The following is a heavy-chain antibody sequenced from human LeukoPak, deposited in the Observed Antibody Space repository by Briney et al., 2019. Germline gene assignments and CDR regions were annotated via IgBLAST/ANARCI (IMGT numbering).Heavy chain of an antibody. V-gene: IGHV4-34*01. J-gene: IGHJ6*02. CDR3: ARGRYCSSTHLCMDV. Sequence: SETLSLTCAVYGGSFSGYYWSWIRQPPGKGLEWIGEINHGGSTNYNPSLKSRVTISVDTSRNQFSLKLSSVTAADTAVYYCARGRYCSSTHLCMDVWGQGTTVTVSS. D-gene: IGHD2-2*01. CDR1: GGSFSGYY. CDR2: INHGGST.